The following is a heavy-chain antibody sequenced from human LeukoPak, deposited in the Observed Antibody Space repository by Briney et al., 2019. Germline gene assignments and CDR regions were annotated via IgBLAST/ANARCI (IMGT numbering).Heavy chain of an antibody. CDR1: GGTFSSYA. D-gene: IGHD2-2*01. J-gene: IGHJ4*02. Sequence: ASVKVSCKASGGTFSSYAISWVRQAPGQGLEWMRRIIPIFGTANYAQKFQGRVTITADKSTSTAYMELSSLRSEDTAVYYCAGTPIVVVPAALPYWGQGTLVTVSS. V-gene: IGHV1-69*06. CDR3: AGTPIVVVPAALPY. CDR2: IIPIFGTA.